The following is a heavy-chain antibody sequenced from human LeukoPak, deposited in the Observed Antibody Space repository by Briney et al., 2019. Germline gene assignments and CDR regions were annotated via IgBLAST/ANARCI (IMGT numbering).Heavy chain of an antibody. J-gene: IGHJ4*02. Sequence: QPGGSLRLSCAASGFTVRSNYMSCVRQAPGKGLEWGSVIYSGGSTYYADSVKGRFTISRDNSKNTLYLQMNSLRAEDTAVYYCARVRPPAAGIHWGQGTLVTVSS. CDR1: GFTVRSNY. D-gene: IGHD6-13*01. V-gene: IGHV3-66*02. CDR3: ARVRPPAAGIH. CDR2: IYSGGST.